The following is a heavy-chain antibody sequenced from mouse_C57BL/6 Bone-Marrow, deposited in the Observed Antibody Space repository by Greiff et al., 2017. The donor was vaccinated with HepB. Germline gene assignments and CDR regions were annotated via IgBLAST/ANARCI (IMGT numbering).Heavy chain of an antibody. CDR1: GFSFNTYA. D-gene: IGHD4-1*01. CDR3: VRPLGGWFAY. CDR2: IRSKSNNYAT. J-gene: IGHJ3*01. Sequence: EVHLVESGGGLVQPKGSLKLSCAASGFSFNTYAMNWVRQAPGKGLEWVARIRSKSNNYATYYADSVKDRFTISRDDSESMLYLQMNNLKTEDTAMYYCVRPLGGWFAYWGQGTLVTVSA. V-gene: IGHV10-1*01.